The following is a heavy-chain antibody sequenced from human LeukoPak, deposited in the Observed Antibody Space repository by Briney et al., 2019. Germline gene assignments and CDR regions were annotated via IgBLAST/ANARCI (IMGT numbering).Heavy chain of an antibody. V-gene: IGHV4-61*02. CDR1: GGSVTSGNYY. CDR2: IYTNGGA. J-gene: IGHJ4*02. Sequence: SETLSLTCTVSGGSVTSGNYYWNWIRQPAGKGLEWIGRIYTNGGASYNPFLKSRVTISIDASKNQFSLKLSSVTAADTAVYYCAREPPGYWSQGILVTVSS. CDR3: AREPPGY.